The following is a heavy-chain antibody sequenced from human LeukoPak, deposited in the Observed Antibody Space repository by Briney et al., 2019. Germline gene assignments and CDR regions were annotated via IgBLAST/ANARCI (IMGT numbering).Heavy chain of an antibody. CDR1: GGSFSGYY. Sequence: SETLSLTCAVYGGSFSGYYLSWIRQPAGKGLEWIGEINHSGSTNYNPSLKSRVTISVDTSKNQFSLKLSSVTAADTAVYYCARGSSGGPGGYYYYYMDVWGKGTTVTVSS. V-gene: IGHV4-34*01. D-gene: IGHD3-10*01. J-gene: IGHJ6*03. CDR3: ARGSSGGPGGYYYYYMDV. CDR2: INHSGST.